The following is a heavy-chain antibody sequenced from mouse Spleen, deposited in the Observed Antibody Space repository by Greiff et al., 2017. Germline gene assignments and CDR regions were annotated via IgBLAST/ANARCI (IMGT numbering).Heavy chain of an antibody. CDR2: IDPSDSYT. Sequence: QVQLQQPGAELVMPGASVKLSCKASGYTFTSYWMHWVKQRPGQGLEWIGEIDPSDSYTNYNQKFKGKATLTVDKSSSTAYMQLSSLTSEDSAVYYCARGRSYYDYDVRYFDVWGTGTTVTVSS. J-gene: IGHJ1*03. CDR3: ARGRSYYDYDVRYFDV. V-gene: IGHV1-69*01. D-gene: IGHD2-4*01. CDR1: GYTFTSYW.